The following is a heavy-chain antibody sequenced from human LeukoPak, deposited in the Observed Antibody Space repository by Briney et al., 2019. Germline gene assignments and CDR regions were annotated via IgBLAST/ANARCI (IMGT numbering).Heavy chain of an antibody. CDR3: ARNTVSAAGDY. Sequence: PGGSLRLSCAASGFTLRSSWMTWVRQAPGKGLEWVANIKEDGSEENYVDSVKGRFTISRDNAKNSLYLQVNSLGAEDTAVYYCARNTVSAAGDYWGQGTLVIVSS. D-gene: IGHD4-17*01. V-gene: IGHV3-7*01. J-gene: IGHJ4*02. CDR2: IKEDGSEE. CDR1: GFTLRSSW.